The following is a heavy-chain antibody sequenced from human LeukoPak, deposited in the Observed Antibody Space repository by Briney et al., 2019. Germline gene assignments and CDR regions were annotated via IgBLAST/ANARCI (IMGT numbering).Heavy chain of an antibody. Sequence: SETLSLTCAVYGGSFSGYYWSWIRQPPGKGLEWIEEINHSGSTNYNPSLKSRVTISVDTSKNQFSLKLSSVTAADTAVYYCARGPTTYYYDSSGYYGHWGQGTLVTVSS. D-gene: IGHD3-22*01. CDR1: GGSFSGYY. V-gene: IGHV4-34*01. CDR3: ARGPTTYYYDSSGYYGH. CDR2: INHSGST. J-gene: IGHJ4*02.